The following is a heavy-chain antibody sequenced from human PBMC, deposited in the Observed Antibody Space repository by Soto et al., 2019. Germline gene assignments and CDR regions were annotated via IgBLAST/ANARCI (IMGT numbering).Heavy chain of an antibody. D-gene: IGHD4-17*01. CDR2: ISAYNGNT. V-gene: IGHV1-18*01. CDR1: GHTFTSYG. J-gene: IGHJ3*02. Sequence: QVQLVQSGAEVKKPGASVKVSCKASGHTFTSYGINWVRQAPGQGLEWMGQISAYNGNTNYAQKVQGRVTMTTDTSSSTTYMELRSLRCDDTAVYYCARDYRGDYVIGAFDIWGQGTMVTVSS. CDR3: ARDYRGDYVIGAFDI.